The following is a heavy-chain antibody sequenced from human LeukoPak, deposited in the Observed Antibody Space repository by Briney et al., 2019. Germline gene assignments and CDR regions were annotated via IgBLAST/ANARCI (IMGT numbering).Heavy chain of an antibody. D-gene: IGHD1-26*01. CDR1: GGSISSYY. CDR2: IYTSGST. J-gene: IGHJ5*02. Sequence: SETLSLTCTVSGGSISSYYWSWIRQPAGKGLEWIGRIYTSGSTSYNPSLKSRVTMSVDTSKNQFSLKLSSVTAADTAVYYCARESGSYYWGWWFDPWGQGTLVTVSS. CDR3: ARESGSYYWGWWFDP. V-gene: IGHV4-4*07.